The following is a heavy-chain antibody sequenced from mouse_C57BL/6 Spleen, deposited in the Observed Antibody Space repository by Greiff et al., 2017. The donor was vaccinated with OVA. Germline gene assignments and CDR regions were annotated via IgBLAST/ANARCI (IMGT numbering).Heavy chain of an antibody. CDR1: GYTFTSYW. V-gene: IGHV1-72*01. CDR2: IDPNSGGT. J-gene: IGHJ1*03. Sequence: QVQLQQPGAALVKPGASVKLSCKASGYTFTSYWMHWVKQRPGRGLEWIGRIDPNSGGTKYNEKFKSKATLTVDKPYSQAYMQLSSLTSKDAAGYYFVRWDDRASMWYFDDWGTGTTVTVSS. D-gene: IGHD4-1*01. CDR3: VRWDDRASMWYFDD.